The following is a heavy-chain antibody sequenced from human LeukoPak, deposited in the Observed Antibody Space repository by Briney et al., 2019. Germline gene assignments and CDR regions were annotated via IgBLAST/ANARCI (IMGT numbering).Heavy chain of an antibody. CDR1: GYTFTSYD. V-gene: IGHV1-8*01. CDR3: ARFRDTKGGFDY. D-gene: IGHD3-16*01. Sequence: ASVKVSCKASGYTFTSYDINWVRQATGQGLEWMGWMNPNSGNTGYAQKFQGRVTMTRNTSISTAYMELSSLRSEDTAVYYCARFRDTKGGFDYWGQGTLVTVSS. CDR2: MNPNSGNT. J-gene: IGHJ4*02.